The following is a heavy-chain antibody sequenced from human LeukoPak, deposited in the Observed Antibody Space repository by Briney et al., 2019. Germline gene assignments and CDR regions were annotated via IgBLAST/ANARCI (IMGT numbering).Heavy chain of an antibody. J-gene: IGHJ4*02. D-gene: IGHD3-9*01. Sequence: SETLSLTCTVSGGSISSYYWSWIRQPPGKGLEWIGYIYYSGSTNYNPSLKSRVTISVDTSKNQFSLKLSSVTAADTAVYYCARVGSDYDILTGYYIRGYFDYWGQGTLVTVSS. CDR1: GGSISSYY. CDR2: IYYSGST. CDR3: ARVGSDYDILTGYYIRGYFDY. V-gene: IGHV4-59*08.